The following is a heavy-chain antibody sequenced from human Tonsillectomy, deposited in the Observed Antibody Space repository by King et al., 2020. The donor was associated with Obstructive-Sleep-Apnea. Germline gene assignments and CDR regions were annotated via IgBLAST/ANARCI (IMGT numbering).Heavy chain of an antibody. J-gene: IGHJ4*02. V-gene: IGHV3-30*18. CDR3: AKEKEPRGYSFGSDY. CDR1: GFTFSDYG. Sequence: VQLVESGGGVVQPGRSLKLSCAVSGFTFSDYGMHWVRQAPGKGLEWVAVISYDGINIYYADSVKGRFTISRVNSKNTLYLQMNSLRADDTAVYYGAKEKEPRGYSFGSDYWGQGTLVTVSS. CDR2: ISYDGINI. D-gene: IGHD5-18*01.